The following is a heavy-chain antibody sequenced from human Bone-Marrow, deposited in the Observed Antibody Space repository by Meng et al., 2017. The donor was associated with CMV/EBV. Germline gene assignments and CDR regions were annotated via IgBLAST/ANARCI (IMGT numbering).Heavy chain of an antibody. V-gene: IGHV1-18*01. D-gene: IGHD1-26*01. CDR2: ISAYNGNT. CDR1: GYTFTSYG. CDR3: ARDGEWELLNGQSYYYYYGMDV. J-gene: IGHJ6*02. Sequence: ASVKVSCKASGYTFTSYGISWVRQAPGQGLEWMGWISAYNGNTNYAQKLQGRVTMTTDTSTSTAYMELRSLRSGDTAVYYCARDGEWELLNGQSYYYYYGMDVWGQGTTVTVSS.